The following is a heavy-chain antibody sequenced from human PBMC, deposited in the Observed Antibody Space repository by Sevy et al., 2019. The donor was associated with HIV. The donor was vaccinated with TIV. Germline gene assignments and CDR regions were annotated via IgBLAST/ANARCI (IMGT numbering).Heavy chain of an antibody. CDR3: ARVTYCSGGSCYPRGDAFDI. CDR1: GGSISSSNW. D-gene: IGHD2-15*01. Sequence: SETLSLTCAVSGGSISSSNWWSWVRQPPGKGLEWIGEIYRSGSTNYNPSLKSRVTISVGKSKNQFSLKLSSVTAADTAVYYCARVTYCSGGSCYPRGDAFDIWGQGTMVTVSS. J-gene: IGHJ3*02. V-gene: IGHV4-4*02. CDR2: IYRSGST.